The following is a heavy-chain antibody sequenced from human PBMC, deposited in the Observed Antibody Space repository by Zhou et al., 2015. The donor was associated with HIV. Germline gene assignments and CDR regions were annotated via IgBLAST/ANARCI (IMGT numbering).Heavy chain of an antibody. J-gene: IGHJ3*02. CDR1: GFTFSDYF. CDR3: ARGTGSDDFDI. V-gene: IGHV3-11*04. Sequence: QVQLVESGGGLVKPGGSLRLSCAASGFTFSDYFMVWIRQAPGKGLECVSYISDSGSDKSYADSVKGRFTISRDNAKNSLYLQMSSLRAEDTAVYYCARGTGSDDFDIWGQGTSGQRLF. D-gene: IGHD3/OR15-3a*01. CDR2: ISDSGSDK.